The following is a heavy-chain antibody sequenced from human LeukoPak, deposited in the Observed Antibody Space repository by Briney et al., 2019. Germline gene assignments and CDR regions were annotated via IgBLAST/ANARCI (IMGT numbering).Heavy chain of an antibody. V-gene: IGHV1-2*02. CDR3: ARGSAVRGVHFDY. CDR2: INPNSGGT. CDR1: GYTFTGYY. J-gene: IGHJ4*02. Sequence: ASVKVSCKASGYTFTGYYMHWVRQAPGQGLEWMGWINPNSGGTNYAQKFQGRVTMTRDTSISTAYMELSRLRSDDTAVYYCARGSAVRGVHFDYWGQGTLVTVSS. D-gene: IGHD3-10*01.